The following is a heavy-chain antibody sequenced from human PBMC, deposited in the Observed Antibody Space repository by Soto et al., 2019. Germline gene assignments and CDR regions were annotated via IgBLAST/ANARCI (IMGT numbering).Heavy chain of an antibody. V-gene: IGHV1-69*13. Sequence: AAVKVSCKASAGTFSRYGFSWVREAPGQGLEWMGLLMPIFGTANYAQKFQGRVTITADESTRTAYMELSSLRSEDTAVYYCARGLEDYYGSGSYSLGGPKFYAFDIWGQGTMVTVS. CDR1: AGTFSRYG. CDR2: LMPIFGTA. CDR3: ARGLEDYYGSGSYSLGGPKFYAFDI. D-gene: IGHD3-10*01. J-gene: IGHJ3*02.